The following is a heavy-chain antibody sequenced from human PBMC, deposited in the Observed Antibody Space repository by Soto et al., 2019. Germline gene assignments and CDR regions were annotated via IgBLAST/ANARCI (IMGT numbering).Heavy chain of an antibody. Sequence: SETLSLTCTVSGGSISSGGYYWSWIRQHPGKGLEWIGYIYYSGSTYYNPSLKSRVTISVDTSKNQFSLKLSSVTAADTAVYYCARSSPAFWSGYPPRGWFDPWGQGTLVTV. J-gene: IGHJ5*02. D-gene: IGHD3-3*01. V-gene: IGHV4-31*03. CDR2: IYYSGST. CDR3: ARSSPAFWSGYPPRGWFDP. CDR1: GGSISSGGYY.